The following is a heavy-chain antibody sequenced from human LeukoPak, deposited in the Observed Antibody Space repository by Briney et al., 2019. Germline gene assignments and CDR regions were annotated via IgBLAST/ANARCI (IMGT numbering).Heavy chain of an antibody. D-gene: IGHD5-18*01. CDR2: IYYSGST. CDR3: AGSGYSYPFDY. Sequence: SETVSLTCTVSGGSISSYYWSWIRQPPGKGLEWIGYIYYSGSTNYNPSLKSRVTISVDTSKNQFSLKLSSVTAADTAVYYCAGSGYSYPFDYWGQGTLVTVSS. V-gene: IGHV4-59*01. CDR1: GGSISSYY. J-gene: IGHJ4*02.